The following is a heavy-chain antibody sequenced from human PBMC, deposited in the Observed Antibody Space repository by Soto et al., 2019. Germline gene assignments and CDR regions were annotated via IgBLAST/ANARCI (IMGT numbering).Heavy chain of an antibody. CDR1: GGSISTYY. J-gene: IGHJ4*02. Sequence: PSETLSLTCTVSGGSISTYYWSWIRQPPGKGLEWIGNIYYSGNTNYNPSLKSRVTISVDTSKNQFSLKLSSVTAADTAVYYCARRYYDTSGYYYFDYWGPGTQVTVSS. CDR2: IYYSGNT. D-gene: IGHD3-22*01. V-gene: IGHV4-59*08. CDR3: ARRYYDTSGYYYFDY.